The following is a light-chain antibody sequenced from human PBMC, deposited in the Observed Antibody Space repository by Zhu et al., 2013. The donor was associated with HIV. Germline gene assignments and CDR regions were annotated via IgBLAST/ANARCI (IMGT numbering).Light chain of an antibody. CDR2: GTS. CDR3: QQYGSSPWT. V-gene: IGKV3-20*01. J-gene: IGKJ1*01. CDR1: QSVSNNY. Sequence: EIVLTQSPGTLSLSPGEGATLSCRASQSVSNNYLAWYQQTPGQAPRLLVYGTSTRATDIPDRFTGSGSGTDFSLTITRLEPEDFALYYCQQYGSSPWTFGQGTKVEIK.